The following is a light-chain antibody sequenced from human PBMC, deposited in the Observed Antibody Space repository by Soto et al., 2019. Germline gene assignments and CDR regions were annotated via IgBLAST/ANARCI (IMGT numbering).Light chain of an antibody. V-gene: IGKV1-9*01. CDR1: QDISNY. J-gene: IGKJ5*01. CDR3: QQLNIYPIT. Sequence: DIQMTPSPSSLSASVGDRVTITCQASQDISNYLNWYQQKLGKAPKLLIYAASTLQSGVPSRFSGSGSATDFTLTISSLQPEDFATYYCQQLNIYPITFGQGTRLEIK. CDR2: AAS.